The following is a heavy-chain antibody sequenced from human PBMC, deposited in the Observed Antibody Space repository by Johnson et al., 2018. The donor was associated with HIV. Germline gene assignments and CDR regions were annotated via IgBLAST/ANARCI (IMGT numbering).Heavy chain of an antibody. CDR1: GFTFDDYG. D-gene: IGHD3-9*01. V-gene: IGHV3-20*04. CDR2: INWNGDST. CDR3: VREKDSLMIFSKDAFDI. Sequence: EVQLLESGGGLIQPGGSLRLSCAASGFTFDDYGMSWVRQVPWKGLEWVSGINWNGDSTRYADSVKGRFTISRENDKKSVFLQMNSLRAEDSAVYYCVREKDSLMIFSKDAFDIWGQGTAVTVSS. J-gene: IGHJ3*02.